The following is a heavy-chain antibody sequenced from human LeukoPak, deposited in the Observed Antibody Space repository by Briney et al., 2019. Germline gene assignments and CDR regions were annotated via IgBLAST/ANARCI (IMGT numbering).Heavy chain of an antibody. CDR3: ARDKGSTMSDY. CDR1: GGSFSGYY. J-gene: IGHJ4*02. CDR2: INHSGST. D-gene: IGHD3-22*01. Sequence: PSETLSLTCAVYGGSFSGYYWSWIRQPPGKGLEWIGEINHSGSTNYNPSLKSRVTISVDTSKNQFSLKLSSVTAADTAVYYCARDKGSTMSDYWGQGTLVTVSS. V-gene: IGHV4-34*01.